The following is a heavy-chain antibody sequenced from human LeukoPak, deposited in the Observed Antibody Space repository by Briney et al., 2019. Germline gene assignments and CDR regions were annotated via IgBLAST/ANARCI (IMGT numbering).Heavy chain of an antibody. V-gene: IGHV3-30*04. D-gene: IGHD2-15*01. J-gene: IGHJ6*02. CDR1: GFTFSSYA. CDR3: ASALGYCSGGSCYVGYYYYGMDV. CDR2: ISYDGSDK. Sequence: GGSLRLSCAASGFTFSSYAMHWVRQAPGKGLEWVAVISYDGSDKYYADSVKGRFTISRDNSKNTLYLQMNSLRAEDTAVYYCASALGYCSGGSCYVGYYYYGMDVWGQGTTVTVSS.